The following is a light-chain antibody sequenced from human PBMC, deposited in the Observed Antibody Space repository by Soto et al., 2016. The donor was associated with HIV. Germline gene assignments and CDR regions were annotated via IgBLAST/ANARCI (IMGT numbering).Light chain of an antibody. CDR3: QQYDNLPXT. V-gene: IGKV1-33*01. CDR2: DAS. J-gene: IGKJ4*01. Sequence: DIQMTQSPSSLSASVGDRVTITCQASQDISNYLSWYQQKPGKAPKLLIYDASNLETGVPSRFSGSGSGTDFTFTISSLQPEDIATYYCQQYDNLPXTFGGGTKVEIK. CDR1: QDISNY.